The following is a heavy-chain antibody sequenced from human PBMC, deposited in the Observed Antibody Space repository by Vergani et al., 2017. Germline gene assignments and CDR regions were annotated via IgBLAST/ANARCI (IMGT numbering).Heavy chain of an antibody. CDR1: GYSFTSYW. CDR2: IDPSDSYT. D-gene: IGHD3-10*01. V-gene: IGHV5-10-1*03. J-gene: IGHJ3*02. CDR3: ASNQILLTYYYGSGSPRDAFDI. Sequence: EVQLVPSGAEVKTPGESLRISCKGSGYSFTSYWISWVRQMPGKGLEWMGRIDPSDSYTNYSPSFQGHVTISADKSISTAYLQWSSLKASDTAMYYCASNQILLTYYYGSGSPRDAFDIWGQGTMVTVSS.